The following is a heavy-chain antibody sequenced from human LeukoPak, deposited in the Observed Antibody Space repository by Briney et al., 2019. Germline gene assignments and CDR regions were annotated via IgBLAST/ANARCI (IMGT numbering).Heavy chain of an antibody. CDR2: IIPILGIA. V-gene: IGHV1-69*02. J-gene: IGHJ5*02. CDR3: ATLSQSAHQFPFDP. D-gene: IGHD2-2*01. Sequence: SVKVSCKASGGTLSSYTISWVRQAPGQGLEWMGRIIPILGIANYAQKFQGRVTITADKSTSTAYMELSSLRSEDTAVYYCATLSQSAHQFPFDPWGQGTLVTVSS. CDR1: GGTLSSYT.